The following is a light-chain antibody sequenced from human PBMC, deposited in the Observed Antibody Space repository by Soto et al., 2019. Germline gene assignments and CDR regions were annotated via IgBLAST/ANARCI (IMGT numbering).Light chain of an antibody. Sequence: EIVLTQSPGTLSLSPGERATLSCRASPSVSNYLAWYQRKPGQAPRLLIYGASSRDTGIPDRFSGSGSGTDFTLTISSLEPDDVAVYYCHQDGGSPQKFGKGTKVEIK. J-gene: IGKJ1*01. V-gene: IGKV3-20*01. CDR1: PSVSNY. CDR2: GAS. CDR3: HQDGGSPQK.